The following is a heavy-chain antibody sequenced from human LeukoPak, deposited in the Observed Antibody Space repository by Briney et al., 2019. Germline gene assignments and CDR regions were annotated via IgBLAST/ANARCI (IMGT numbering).Heavy chain of an antibody. CDR3: AKVAPGYCSSTSCYRGIDY. CDR2: ISGGGGST. D-gene: IGHD2-2*01. Sequence: GGSLRLSCAASGFTFSNYAMNWVRQAPGRGLEWVLGISGGGGSTWYADSVKGRFTISRDDSKNTVYLRMNSLRAEDTAIYYCAKVAPGYCSSTSCYRGIDYWGQGTLVTVSS. J-gene: IGHJ4*02. CDR1: GFTFSNYA. V-gene: IGHV3-23*01.